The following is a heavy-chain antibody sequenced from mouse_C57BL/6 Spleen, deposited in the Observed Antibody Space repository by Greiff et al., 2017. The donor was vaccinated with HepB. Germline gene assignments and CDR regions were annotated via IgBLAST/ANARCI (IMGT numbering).Heavy chain of an antibody. D-gene: IGHD3-2*02. Sequence: DVMLVESGGGLVKPGGSLKLSCAASGFTFSDYGMHWVRQAPEKGLEWVAYISSGSSTIYYADTVKGRFTISRDNAKNTLFLQMTSLRSEDTAMYYCARELLRLRGYAMDYWGQGTSVTVSS. V-gene: IGHV5-17*01. CDR3: ARELLRLRGYAMDY. J-gene: IGHJ4*01. CDR1: GFTFSDYG. CDR2: ISSGSSTI.